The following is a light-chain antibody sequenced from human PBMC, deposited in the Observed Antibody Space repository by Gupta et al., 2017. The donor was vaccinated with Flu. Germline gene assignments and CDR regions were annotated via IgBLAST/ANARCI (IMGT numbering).Light chain of an antibody. CDR3: GLRVNWPWT. J-gene: IGKJ1*01. Sequence: EIVLTQSPATLSLSPGDRATLSCRTSQSVSTQVAWYQQKPGLPPRLLIYDSSNRATGIAARFSGSGSGTDFTLTIGSLEPDDFAVYYCGLRVNWPWTFGQGTKVEI. CDR1: QSVSTQ. V-gene: IGKV3-11*01. CDR2: DSS.